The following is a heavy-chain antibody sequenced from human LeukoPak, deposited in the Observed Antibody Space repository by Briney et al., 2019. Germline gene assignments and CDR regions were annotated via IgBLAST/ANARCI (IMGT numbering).Heavy chain of an antibody. CDR1: GYTFTGYY. Sequence: GASVKVSCKASGYTFTGYYMHWVRQAPGQGLEWMGWINPNSGGTNYAQKFQGRVTMTRDTSISAAYMELSRLRSDDTAVYYCARGSYYYYYYMDVWGKGTTVTVSS. V-gene: IGHV1-2*02. CDR2: INPNSGGT. D-gene: IGHD1-26*01. J-gene: IGHJ6*03. CDR3: ARGSYYYYYYMDV.